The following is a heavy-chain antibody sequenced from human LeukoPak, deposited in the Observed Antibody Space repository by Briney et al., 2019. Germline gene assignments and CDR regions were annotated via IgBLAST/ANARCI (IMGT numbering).Heavy chain of an antibody. J-gene: IGHJ4*02. CDR3: ARPYDTSGYYNYYFDY. CDR1: GYNLISYG. V-gene: IGHV1-18*01. CDR2: ISAYNVNT. Sequence: RASVKVSCKASGYNLISYGIIWVRQAPGQGLEWMGWISAYNVNTNYAQKFQGRVTMTTDTSMSTAYMELRSLKSDDTAVYFCARPYDTSGYYNYYFDYWGQGTLVTVSS. D-gene: IGHD3-22*01.